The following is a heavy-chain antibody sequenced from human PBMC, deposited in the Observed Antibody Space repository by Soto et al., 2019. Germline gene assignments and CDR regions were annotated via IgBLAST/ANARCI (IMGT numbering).Heavy chain of an antibody. Sequence: PGGSLRLSCAASGFTFSSYGMHWVRQAPGKGPEWVAVISYDGSNKYYADSVKGRFTISRDNSKNTLYLQMNSLRAEDTAVYYCAKAARHDIVVVPAANLYYYYYMDVWGKGTTVTVSS. CDR3: AKAARHDIVVVPAANLYYYYYMDV. D-gene: IGHD2-2*01. CDR1: GFTFSSYG. V-gene: IGHV3-30*18. J-gene: IGHJ6*03. CDR2: ISYDGSNK.